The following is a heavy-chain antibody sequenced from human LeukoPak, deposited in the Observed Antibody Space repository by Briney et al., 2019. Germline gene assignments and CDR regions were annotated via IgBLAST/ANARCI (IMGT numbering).Heavy chain of an antibody. V-gene: IGHV3-48*03. CDR1: GFAFSSSE. J-gene: IGHJ4*02. CDR2: ISSSGRTI. CDR3: STSTAMVHFF. Sequence: GSLRLSCTVFGFAFSSSEMNWVRQAPGKGLEWLSYISSSGRTIYYADSVKGRFTMSRDNAKNSLYLQMNSLRAEDTAVYYCSTSTAMVHFFWGQGTLVTVSS. D-gene: IGHD5-18*01.